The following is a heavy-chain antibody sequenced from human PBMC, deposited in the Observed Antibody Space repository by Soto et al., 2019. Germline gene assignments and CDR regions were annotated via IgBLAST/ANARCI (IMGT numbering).Heavy chain of an antibody. CDR1: GFTFTSSA. Sequence: GASVKVSCKASGFTFTSSAVQWVRQARGQRLEWIGWIVVGSGNTNYAQKFQERVTITRDMSTSTAYMELSSLRSKDTAVYYCAAVGDSSGYYIFDYCGQGTLVTVSS. J-gene: IGHJ4*02. V-gene: IGHV1-58*01. D-gene: IGHD3-22*01. CDR2: IVVGSGNT. CDR3: AAVGDSSGYYIFDY.